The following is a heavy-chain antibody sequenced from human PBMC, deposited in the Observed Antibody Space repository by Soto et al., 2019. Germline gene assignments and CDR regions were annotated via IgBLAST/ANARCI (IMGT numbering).Heavy chain of an antibody. D-gene: IGHD3-9*01. Sequence: EVQLVESGGGLVQPGGSLRLSCAASGFTFSHYWMHWVRQAPGKGLVWVSRINSGGSGTTYADFVKGRFTSSRDNAKNTLYLQMNSLRAEDTAVYFCARDSSWTGYSVRFDNWGQGTLVTVSS. CDR3: ARDSSWTGYSVRFDN. CDR2: INSGGSGT. CDR1: GFTFSHYW. J-gene: IGHJ4*02. V-gene: IGHV3-74*01.